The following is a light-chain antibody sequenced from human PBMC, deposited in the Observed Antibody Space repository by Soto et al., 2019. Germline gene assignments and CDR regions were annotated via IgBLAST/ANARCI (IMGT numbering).Light chain of an antibody. V-gene: IGLV2-11*01. CDR2: GVT. J-gene: IGLJ2*01. CDR1: SSDVGGYNY. Sequence: QSALTQPRSVSGSPGQSVTISCTGSSSDVGGYNYVSWYQQHPGKAPKLMIYGVTHRPSGVPDRFSGSKSGNTASLTISGLQAEDEADYYCCSYGGSYTYVVFGGGTKRTVL. CDR3: CSYGGSYTYVV.